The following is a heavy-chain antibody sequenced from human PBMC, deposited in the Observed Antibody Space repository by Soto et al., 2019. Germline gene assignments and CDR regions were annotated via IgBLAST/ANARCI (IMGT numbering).Heavy chain of an antibody. D-gene: IGHD4-17*01. CDR1: GYSFTNYW. CDR3: ARHGFYGDYSSNYSDP. J-gene: IGHJ5*02. V-gene: IGHV5-51*01. Sequence: PGESRKISCKGSGYSFTNYWIAWVRQMPGKGLEYMGIIYPSDSTTRYSPSFQGQVTISADKSISTAYLQWNSLKASDTAMYYCARHGFYGDYSSNYSDPWGPVTMDTVSS. CDR2: IYPSDSTT.